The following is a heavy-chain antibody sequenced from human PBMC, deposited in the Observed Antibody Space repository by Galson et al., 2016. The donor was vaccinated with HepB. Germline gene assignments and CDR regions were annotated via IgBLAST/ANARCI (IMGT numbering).Heavy chain of an antibody. CDR3: ARERFCSSATCYVGDAFHI. CDR1: GFTFSRYW. J-gene: IGHJ3*02. CDR2: IKPDGSVS. Sequence: SLRLSCAASGFTFSRYWMRWVRQAPGKGLEWVANIKPDGSVSYYADSVKGRFTLSRDNARNSLYLQMNSLRAEDTAVYFCARERFCSSATCYVGDAFHIGGQGTMVTVSS. V-gene: IGHV3-7*05. D-gene: IGHD2-2*01.